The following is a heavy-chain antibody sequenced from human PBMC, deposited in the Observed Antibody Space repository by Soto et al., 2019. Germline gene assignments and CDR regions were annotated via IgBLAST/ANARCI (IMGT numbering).Heavy chain of an antibody. V-gene: IGHV3-48*01. CDR2: ISSSSNTI. CDR3: TRLERDYYYGTDV. J-gene: IGHJ6*02. CDR1: GFTVSNNY. Sequence: HPGGSLRLSCAASGFTVSNNYMSWVRQAPGKGLEWVSYISSSSNTIYYAAPVKGRFTISRDDSKNTLYLQMNSLKTEDTAVYYCTRLERDYYYGTDVWGQGTTVTVSS.